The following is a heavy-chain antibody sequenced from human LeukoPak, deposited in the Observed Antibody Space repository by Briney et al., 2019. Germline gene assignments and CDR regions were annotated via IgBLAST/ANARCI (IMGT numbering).Heavy chain of an antibody. Sequence: PGGSLRLSCAASGFTFSSYAMSWVRQAPGKGLEWVSAISGSGGGTYYADSVKGRFTISRDNSENTLYLQMNSLRAEDTAVYYCAKHRGDGSGWYWGQGTLVTVSS. CDR3: AKHRGDGSGWY. V-gene: IGHV3-23*01. D-gene: IGHD6-19*01. CDR1: GFTFSSYA. CDR2: ISGSGGGT. J-gene: IGHJ4*02.